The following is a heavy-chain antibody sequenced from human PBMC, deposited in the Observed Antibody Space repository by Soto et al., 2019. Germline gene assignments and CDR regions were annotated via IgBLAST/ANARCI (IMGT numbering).Heavy chain of an antibody. J-gene: IGHJ4*02. CDR1: GYTFTGYY. Sequence: ASVKVSCKASGYTFTGYYMHWVRQAPGQGLEWMGWINPNSGGTNYAQKFQGWVTMTRDTSISTAYMELSRLRSDDTAVYYCARGRPRDSYGYFDYWGQGTLVTVS. CDR2: INPNSGGT. V-gene: IGHV1-2*04. D-gene: IGHD5-18*01. CDR3: ARGRPRDSYGYFDY.